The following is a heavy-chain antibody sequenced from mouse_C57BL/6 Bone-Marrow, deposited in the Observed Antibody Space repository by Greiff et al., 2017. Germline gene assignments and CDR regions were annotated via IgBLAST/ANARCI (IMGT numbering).Heavy chain of an antibody. CDR1: GYTFTSYD. V-gene: IGHV1-85*01. D-gene: IGHD1-1*01. Sequence: QVQLQQSGPELVKPGASVKLSCKASGYTFTSYDLNWVTQRPGQGLEWIGWIFPRDGSTKYNEKFKGTATLTVDTSSSTAYMELHSLTSEDSTVYFCARLEFDGSSGDWYFEVWGTGTTVTVSS. CDR3: ARLEFDGSSGDWYFEV. J-gene: IGHJ1*03. CDR2: IFPRDGST.